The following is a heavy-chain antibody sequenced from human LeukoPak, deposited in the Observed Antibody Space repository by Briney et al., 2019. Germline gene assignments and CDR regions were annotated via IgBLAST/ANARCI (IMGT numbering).Heavy chain of an antibody. V-gene: IGHV3-30*04. J-gene: IGHJ6*02. CDR3: ARDGPWGFVYYYYGMDV. CDR1: GFTFSSYA. D-gene: IGHD3-16*01. Sequence: GGSLRLSCAASGFTFSSYAMHWVRQAPGKGLEWVAVISYDGSNKYYADSVKGRFTISRDNSKNTLYLQMNSLRAEDTAVYYCARDGPWGFVYYYYGMDVWAKGPRSPSP. CDR2: ISYDGSNK.